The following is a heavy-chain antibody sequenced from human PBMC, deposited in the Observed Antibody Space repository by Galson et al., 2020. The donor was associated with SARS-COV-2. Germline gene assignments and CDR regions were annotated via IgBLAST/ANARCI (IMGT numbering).Heavy chain of an antibody. D-gene: IGHD3-3*01. V-gene: IGHV3-74*03. CDR3: ARSKHLWPGSGAGL. J-gene: IGHJ3*01. CDR2: INNDGTKK. CDR1: GFTFSRYW. Sequence: GGSLRLHRAASGFTFSRYWMPCVRQAPGKGLVWVSHINNDGTKKPYADSVKGRFTISRDNVKNTLYLQRNSLRTEDTAVYYCARSKHLWPGSGAGLGGRGTTVTDSS.